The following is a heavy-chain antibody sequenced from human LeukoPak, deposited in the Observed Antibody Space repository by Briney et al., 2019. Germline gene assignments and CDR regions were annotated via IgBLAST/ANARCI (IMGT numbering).Heavy chain of an antibody. D-gene: IGHD2-21*02. CDR3: ARDRHIVVVTAIQGNWFDP. J-gene: IGHJ5*02. CDR1: GYTFTGYY. Sequence: GASVKVSCKASGYTFTGYYMHWVRQAPGQGLEWMGWINPNSGGTNYAQKFQGRVTMTRDTSISTAYMELSRLRSDDTAVYYCARDRHIVVVTAIQGNWFDPWGQGTLVTVSS. CDR2: INPNSGGT. V-gene: IGHV1-2*02.